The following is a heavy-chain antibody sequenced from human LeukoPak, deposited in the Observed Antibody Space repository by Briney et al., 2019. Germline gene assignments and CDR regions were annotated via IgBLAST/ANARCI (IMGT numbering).Heavy chain of an antibody. CDR1: GDSISSYY. Sequence: SETLSLTCTVSGDSISSYYWSWIRQPPGKGLEWIGYIYYSRTTNYNPSLKSRVTISVDTSKNQFSLKLSSVTAADTAVYYCARRAPGNAAWYFDLWGRGTLVTVSS. CDR3: ARRAPGNAAWYFDL. V-gene: IGHV4-59*08. CDR2: IYYSRTT. J-gene: IGHJ2*01. D-gene: IGHD4-4*01.